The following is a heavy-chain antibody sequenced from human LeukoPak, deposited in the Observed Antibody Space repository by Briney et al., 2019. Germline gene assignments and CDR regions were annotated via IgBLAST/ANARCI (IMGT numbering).Heavy chain of an antibody. CDR2: IHHRAGA. V-gene: IGHV4-34*01. CDR3: ARLVGAAGTNWFDP. J-gene: IGHJ5*02. Sequence: TTSETLSLTCAVYGGSFTDYYWSWIRHLPGKGLEWIGEIHHRAGANYNPSLWGRVTISADTSKNQFSLKLSSVTAADTAVYYCARLVGAAGTNWFDPWGQGTLVTVSS. CDR1: GGSFTDYY. D-gene: IGHD6-13*01.